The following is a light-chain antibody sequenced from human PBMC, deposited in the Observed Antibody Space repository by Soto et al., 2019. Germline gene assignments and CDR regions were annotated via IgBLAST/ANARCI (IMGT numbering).Light chain of an antibody. CDR2: GAS. J-gene: IGKJ3*01. CDR1: QSVSSL. Sequence: VLTQSPVTLSLSPGDRATLSCRAIQSVSSLLAWYQQKPGQAPRLLVYGASNRATGIPARFSGSGSGTDFTLTISSLEPEDFGVYYCHQRSNWPPSFGPGTTVDVK. V-gene: IGKV3-11*01. CDR3: HQRSNWPPS.